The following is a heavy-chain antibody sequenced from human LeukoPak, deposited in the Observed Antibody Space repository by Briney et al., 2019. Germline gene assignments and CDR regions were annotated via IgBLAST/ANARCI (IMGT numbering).Heavy chain of an antibody. J-gene: IGHJ4*02. CDR3: ARSQLGGYFDY. CDR1: LFTLSSYW. D-gene: IGHD5-24*01. CDR2: TNGDGSST. V-gene: IGHV3-74*01. Sequence: PGGSLRLSRAASLFTLSSYWMHWVRQAPEKGLVWVSRTNGDGSSTSYAESVKGRFNISRDNAKNTLYLQMNSLRAEDTAVYYCARSQLGGYFDYWGQGTLVTVPS.